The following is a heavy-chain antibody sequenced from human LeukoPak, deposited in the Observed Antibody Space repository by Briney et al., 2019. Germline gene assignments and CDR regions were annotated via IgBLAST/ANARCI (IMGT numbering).Heavy chain of an antibody. Sequence: GGSLRLSCAASGFTFSTYSMNWVCQAPGKGLEWVSSISSRRSYIYYADSVKGRFTISRDNSKNTLYLQMNSLRAEDTAVYYCARELTTVTPFDYWGQGTLVTVSS. V-gene: IGHV3-21*01. CDR3: ARELTTVTPFDY. J-gene: IGHJ4*02. CDR2: ISSRRSYI. CDR1: GFTFSTYS. D-gene: IGHD4-17*01.